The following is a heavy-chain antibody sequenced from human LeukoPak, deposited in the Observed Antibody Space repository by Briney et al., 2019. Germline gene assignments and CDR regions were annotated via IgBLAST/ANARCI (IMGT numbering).Heavy chain of an antibody. CDR1: GFTFSSYA. CDR3: ARDRRYSSGWYEWSGYYYYGMDV. CDR2: ISYDGSNK. V-gene: IGHV3-30*04. Sequence: GGSLRLSCAASGFTFSSYAMHWVRQAPGKGLEWVAVISYDGSNKYYADSVKGRFTISRDNSKNTLYLQMNSLRAEDTAVYYCARDRRYSSGWYEWSGYYYYGMDVWGQGTTVTVSS. D-gene: IGHD6-19*01. J-gene: IGHJ6*02.